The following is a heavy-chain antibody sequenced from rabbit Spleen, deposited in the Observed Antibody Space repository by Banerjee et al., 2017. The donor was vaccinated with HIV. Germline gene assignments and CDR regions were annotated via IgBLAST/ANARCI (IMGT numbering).Heavy chain of an antibody. J-gene: IGHJ3*01. CDR1: GFSFSSSDW. CDR2: IYTGSGST. CDR3: ARAIVPWLGLTRLDL. V-gene: IGHV1S45*01. D-gene: IGHD4-1*01. Sequence: QEQLVESGGGLVKPGGTLTLTCTASGFSFSSSDWICWVRQAPGKGLEWIGCIYTGSGSTYYASWAKGRFTISKTSSTTVDLKVTSLTAADTATYFCARAIVPWLGLTRLDLWGPGTLVTFS.